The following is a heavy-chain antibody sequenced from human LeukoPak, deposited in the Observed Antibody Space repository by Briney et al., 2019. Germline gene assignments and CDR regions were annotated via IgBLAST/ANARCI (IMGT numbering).Heavy chain of an antibody. V-gene: IGHV1-2*02. CDR2: INPNSGVT. J-gene: IGHJ4*02. Sequence: ASVKVSCKASGYTFTGHYLHWVRQAPGQGLEWMGWINPNSGVTSYAQRFQGRVAVTRDTSIDTAYMELSMLESDDTAVYYCARGGRPAATIAAHPWGQGTLVTVSS. CDR3: ARGGRPAATIAAHP. CDR1: GYTFTGHY. D-gene: IGHD6-6*01.